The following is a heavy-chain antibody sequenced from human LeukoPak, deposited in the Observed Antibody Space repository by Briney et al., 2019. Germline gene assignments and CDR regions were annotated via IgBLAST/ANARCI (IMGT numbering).Heavy chain of an antibody. CDR3: ARVVSSYGSHWFDP. CDR1: GCSISSGDYY. J-gene: IGHJ5*02. CDR2: IYYSGST. Sequence: SETLSLTCTVSGCSISSGDYYWSWIRQPPGKGLEWIGYIYYSGSTYYNPSLKSRVTISVDTPMNQFSLNLSSVPAAARAVYSCARVVSSYGSHWFDPWGQGTLVTVSS. V-gene: IGHV4-30-4*01. D-gene: IGHD5-18*01.